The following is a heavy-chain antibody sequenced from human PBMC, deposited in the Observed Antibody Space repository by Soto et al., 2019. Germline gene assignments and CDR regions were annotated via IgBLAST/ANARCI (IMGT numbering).Heavy chain of an antibody. CDR1: GGSISSGGYS. Sequence: SETLSLTCAVSGGSISSGGYSWSWIRQPPGKGLEWIGYIYHSGSTYYDPSLKSRVTISVDRSKNQFSLKLSSVTAADTAVYYCARVFLAAAGIIWFDPWGQGTMVTVYS. CDR2: IYHSGST. D-gene: IGHD6-13*01. V-gene: IGHV4-30-2*01. J-gene: IGHJ5*02. CDR3: ARVFLAAAGIIWFDP.